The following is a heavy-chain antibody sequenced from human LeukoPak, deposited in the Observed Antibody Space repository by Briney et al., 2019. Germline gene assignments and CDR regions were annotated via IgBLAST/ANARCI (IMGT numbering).Heavy chain of an antibody. Sequence: GRSLRLSCAASGFTFSSYGMYWVCQAPGKGLEWVAVISYDGSNKYYADSVKGRFTISRDNSKNTLYLQMNSLRAEDTAVYYCAKDALIVATIYYYYGMDVWGQGTTVTVSS. CDR3: AKDALIVATIYYYYGMDV. D-gene: IGHD5-12*01. CDR1: GFTFSSYG. V-gene: IGHV3-30*18. CDR2: ISYDGSNK. J-gene: IGHJ6*02.